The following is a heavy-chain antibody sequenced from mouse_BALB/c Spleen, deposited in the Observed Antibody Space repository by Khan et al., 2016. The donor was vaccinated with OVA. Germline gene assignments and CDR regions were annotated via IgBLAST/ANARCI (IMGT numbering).Heavy chain of an antibody. CDR2: INPSNGYT. V-gene: IGHV1-4*01. CDR1: GYTFTSYT. Sequence: QVRLQQSGAELARPGASVKMSCKASGYTFTSYTIHWIKKRPGQGLEWIGYINPSNGYTNHNQKFKDKATLTTDKSSTTAYLQLSSLTSDDSAVYNCVRDGAYHRNDGWFAYWGQGTLVTVSA. D-gene: IGHD2-14*01. J-gene: IGHJ3*01. CDR3: VRDGAYHRNDGWFAY.